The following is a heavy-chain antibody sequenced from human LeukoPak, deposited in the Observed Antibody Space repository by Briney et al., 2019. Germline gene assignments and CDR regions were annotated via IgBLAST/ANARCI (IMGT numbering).Heavy chain of an antibody. J-gene: IGHJ4*02. CDR1: GFTVTTNY. CDR3: ASCYGSCYSEYFDY. V-gene: IGHV3-66*01. CDR2: IYSGGNT. D-gene: IGHD2-15*01. Sequence: GGSLRLSCAASGFTVTTNYMTWVRQAPGKGLEWVSVIYSGGNTYYADSVKGRFTISRDNSKNTLYLQMNSLRAEDTAVYYCASCYGSCYSEYFDYWGQGTLVTVSS.